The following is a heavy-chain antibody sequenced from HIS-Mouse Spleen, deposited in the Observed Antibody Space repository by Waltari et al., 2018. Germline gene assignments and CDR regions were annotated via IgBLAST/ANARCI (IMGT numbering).Heavy chain of an antibody. V-gene: IGHV4-39*07. Sequence: QLQLQESGPRLVKRARALTPTCTVSVGSISSSGYYLVRTRQPPGKGLEWIGSIYYSGSTYYNPSLKSRVTISVDTSKNQFALKLSSVTAADTAVYYCAREIPYSSSWYDWYFDLWGRRTLVTVSS. CDR2: IYYSGST. J-gene: IGHJ2*01. D-gene: IGHD6-13*01. CDR3: AREIPYSSSWYDWYFDL. CDR1: VGSISSSGYY.